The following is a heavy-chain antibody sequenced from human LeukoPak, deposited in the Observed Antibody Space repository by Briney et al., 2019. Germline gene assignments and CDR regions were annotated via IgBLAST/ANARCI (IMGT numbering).Heavy chain of an antibody. Sequence: GGSLRLSCAASGFTFSSYWMSWVRQAPGKGLEWVSSISSSSSSYIYYADSVKGRFTISRDNAKNSLYLQMNSLRAEGTAVYYCARHLYYDSSGYYYWGQGTLVTVSS. J-gene: IGHJ4*02. CDR3: ARHLYYDSSGYYY. CDR2: ISSSSSSYI. V-gene: IGHV3-21*01. D-gene: IGHD3-22*01. CDR1: GFTFSSYW.